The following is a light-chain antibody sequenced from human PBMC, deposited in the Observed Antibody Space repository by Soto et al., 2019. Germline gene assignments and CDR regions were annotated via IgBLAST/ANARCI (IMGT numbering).Light chain of an antibody. CDR3: QQYADWPRT. CDR1: QSVSSN. CDR2: GAS. Sequence: IVLTKSPSTLSVSPGERATLSCRASQSVSSNLAWYQQKPGQAPRLLIYGASTRATGIPARFSGSGSGTEFTLTISSLQSGDFAVYYCQQYADWPRTFGQGTKVDIK. V-gene: IGKV3-15*01. J-gene: IGKJ1*01.